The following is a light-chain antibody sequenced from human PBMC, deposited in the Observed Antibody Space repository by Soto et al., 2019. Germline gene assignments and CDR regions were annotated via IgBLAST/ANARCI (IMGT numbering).Light chain of an antibody. V-gene: IGKV1-6*01. CDR2: VAS. Sequence: ALQMTQSPSSLSASVGDRVAITCRASQGIKNDLAWYQQKPGKAPKVLIYVASGLQSGVPPRFSGSGSDTEFTLAISSLQPEDIASYFCLQVSSYPYTFGQGTKLELK. CDR1: QGIKND. CDR3: LQVSSYPYT. J-gene: IGKJ2*01.